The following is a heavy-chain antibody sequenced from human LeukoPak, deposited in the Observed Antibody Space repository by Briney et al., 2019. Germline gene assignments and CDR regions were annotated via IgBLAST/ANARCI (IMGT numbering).Heavy chain of an antibody. Sequence: SVKVSCKASGGTFSSYAISWVRQAPGQGLEWMGGIIPIFGTANYAQKFQGRVTITADESTSTAYMELSSLRSEDTAVYYCARWSSSDPGLCGWGQGTLVTVSS. CDR3: ARWSSSDPGLCG. CDR2: IIPIFGTA. V-gene: IGHV1-69*13. D-gene: IGHD6-6*01. CDR1: GGTFSSYA. J-gene: IGHJ4*02.